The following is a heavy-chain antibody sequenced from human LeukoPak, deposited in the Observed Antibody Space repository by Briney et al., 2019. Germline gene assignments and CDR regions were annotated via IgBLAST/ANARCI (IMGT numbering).Heavy chain of an antibody. CDR2: INHSGST. V-gene: IGHV4-34*01. D-gene: IGHD4-17*01. CDR3: ASYGAHYYYYYYGMDV. CDR1: GGSFSGYY. J-gene: IGHJ6*02. Sequence: PSETLSLTCAVYGGSFSGYYWSWIRQPPGKGLEWIGEINHSGSTNYDPSLKSRVTISVDTSKNQFSLKLSSVTAADTAVYYCASYGAHYYYYYYGMDVWGQGTTVTVSS.